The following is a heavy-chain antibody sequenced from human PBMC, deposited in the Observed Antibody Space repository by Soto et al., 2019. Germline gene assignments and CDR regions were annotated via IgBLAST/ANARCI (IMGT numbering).Heavy chain of an antibody. D-gene: IGHD1-26*01. CDR3: ARVIVGAQRIYFDY. J-gene: IGHJ4*02. Sequence: QVPLVESGGGVVQPGRSLRLSCAASGFTFSSYAMHWVRQAPGKGLEWVAVISYDGSNKYYADSVKGRFTISRDNSKNTLYLQMNSLRAEDTAVYYCARVIVGAQRIYFDYWGQGTLVTVSS. V-gene: IGHV3-30-3*01. CDR2: ISYDGSNK. CDR1: GFTFSSYA.